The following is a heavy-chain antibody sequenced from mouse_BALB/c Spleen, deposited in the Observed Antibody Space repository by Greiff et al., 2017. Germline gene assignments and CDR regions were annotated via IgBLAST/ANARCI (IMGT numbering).Heavy chain of an antibody. CDR2: ISSGGGST. D-gene: IGHD2-14*01. Sequence: EVQLVASGGGLVKPGGSLKLSCAASGFAFSSYDMSWVRQTPEKRLEWVAYISSGGGSTYYPDTVKGRFTISRDNAKNTLYLQMSSLKSEDTAMYYCARHGYRYEYYFDYWGQGTTLTVSS. J-gene: IGHJ2*01. V-gene: IGHV5-12-1*01. CDR3: ARHGYRYEYYFDY. CDR1: GFAFSSYD.